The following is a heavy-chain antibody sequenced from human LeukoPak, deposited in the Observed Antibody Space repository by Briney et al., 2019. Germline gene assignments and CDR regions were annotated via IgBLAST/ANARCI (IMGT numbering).Heavy chain of an antibody. J-gene: IGHJ5*02. D-gene: IGHD2-2*01. Sequence: SETLSLTCAVSGYSISSGYQWAWIRRSPEKGLEWIGSIYHTGSAHYNPSLESRVTISVDTSNNQFSLKLSSMTAADTAVCYCARDPRWLTPDCTSISCYENYFDPWGQGTLVTVSS. CDR3: ARDPRWLTPDCTSISCYENYFDP. CDR1: GYSISSGYQ. V-gene: IGHV4-38-2*02. CDR2: IYHTGSA.